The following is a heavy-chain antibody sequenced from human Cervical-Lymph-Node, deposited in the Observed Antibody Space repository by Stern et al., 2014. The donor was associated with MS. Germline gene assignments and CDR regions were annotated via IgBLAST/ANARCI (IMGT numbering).Heavy chain of an antibody. Sequence: DQLVESGGGVVQPGRSLRLSCAASGFALRSYGMHWVRQAPGQGLEWMGGISNDGNEKYYADSVKGRFTISRDNSKNTLSLQMNSLKTEDTAVYYCAKDRLFCSGGGCYAMDVWGQGTTVTVSS. D-gene: IGHD2-15*01. CDR1: GFALRSYG. J-gene: IGHJ6*02. CDR2: ISNDGNEK. V-gene: IGHV3-30*18. CDR3: AKDRLFCSGGGCYAMDV.